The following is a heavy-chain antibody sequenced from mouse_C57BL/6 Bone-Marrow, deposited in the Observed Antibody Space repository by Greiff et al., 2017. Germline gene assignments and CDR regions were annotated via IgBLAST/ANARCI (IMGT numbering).Heavy chain of an antibody. Sequence: EVKLVESGGGLVKPGGSLKLSCAASGFTFSSYAMSWVRQTPEKRLEWVATISDGGSYTYYPDNVKGRFTISRDNAKNNLYLQMSHLKSEDTAMYYCARVGDVAWFAYWGQGTLVTVSA. CDR2: ISDGGSYT. J-gene: IGHJ3*01. V-gene: IGHV5-4*03. CDR1: GFTFSSYA. D-gene: IGHD3-3*01. CDR3: ARVGDVAWFAY.